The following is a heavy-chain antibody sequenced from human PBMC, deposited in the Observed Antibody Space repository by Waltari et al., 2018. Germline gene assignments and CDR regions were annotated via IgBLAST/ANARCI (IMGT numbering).Heavy chain of an antibody. J-gene: IGHJ4*02. CDR1: GFTCSDHY. CDR3: ARGGYYLDY. Sequence: EVQLVESGGGLVQPGGSLRLSCAASGFTCSDHYMDWVRQAPGKGLEWVGRTRNKANSYTTEYAASVKGRFTISRDDSKNSLYLQMNSLKTEDTAVYYCARGGYYLDYWGQGTLVTVSS. D-gene: IGHD6-13*01. CDR2: TRNKANSYTT. V-gene: IGHV3-72*01.